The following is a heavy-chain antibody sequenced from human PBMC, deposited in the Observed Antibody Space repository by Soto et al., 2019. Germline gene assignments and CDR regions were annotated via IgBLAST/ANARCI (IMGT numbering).Heavy chain of an antibody. V-gene: IGHV4-59*08. CDR2: IYYSGST. CDR3: ARHSGKRGQYQLLAY. CDR1: DGSLSSYY. D-gene: IGHD2-2*01. J-gene: IGHJ4*02. Sequence: PSETLSLTCTVSDGSLSSYYWSWIRQHPGKGLEWIGNIYYSGSTNYNPSLKSRVTISVDTSKNQFPLKLSSVTAADTAVYFCARHSGKRGQYQLLAYWAQGTLVTVSS.